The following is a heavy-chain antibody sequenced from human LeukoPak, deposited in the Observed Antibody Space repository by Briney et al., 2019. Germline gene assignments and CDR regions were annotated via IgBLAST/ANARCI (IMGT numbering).Heavy chain of an antibody. CDR2: VVSGDET. V-gene: IGHV3-13*01. CDR3: VRGDLCREWIHCYYYGMDV. D-gene: IGHD5-18*01. Sequence: GGSLTLSCAASGFTFSNYYIQWVRHGLGKGVEWVSAVVSGDETYHDDSVKGRFTIVRENAKDYLYLQMDSLRAGDTAVYFCVRGDLCREWIHCYYYGMDVWGQGTTDTVSS. J-gene: IGHJ6*01. CDR1: GFTFSNYY.